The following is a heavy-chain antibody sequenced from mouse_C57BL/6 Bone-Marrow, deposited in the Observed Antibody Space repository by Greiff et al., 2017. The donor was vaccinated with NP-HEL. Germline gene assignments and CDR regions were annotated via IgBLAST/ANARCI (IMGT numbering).Heavy chain of an antibody. CDR2: INPSSGYT. D-gene: IGHD2-2*01. J-gene: IGHJ3*01. CDR3: APMVTRAWFAY. Sequence: VMLVESGAELAKPGASVKLSCKASGYTFTSYWMHWVKQRPGQGLEWIGYINPSSGYTKYNQKFKDKATLTADKSSSTAYMQLSSLTYEDSAVYYCAPMVTRAWFAYWGQGTLVTVSA. V-gene: IGHV1-7*01. CDR1: GYTFTSYW.